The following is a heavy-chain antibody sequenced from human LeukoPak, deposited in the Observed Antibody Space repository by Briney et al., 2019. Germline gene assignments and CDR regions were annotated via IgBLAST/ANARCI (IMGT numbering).Heavy chain of an antibody. CDR1: GGSISSYY. D-gene: IGHD2-21*02. CDR3: ARDRVGTADY. J-gene: IGHJ4*02. Sequence: SETLSLTCTVSGGSISSYYWSWIRQPPGKGLEWIGYIYYSGSTNYNPSLKSRVTISVDASKNQFSLKLSSVTAADTAVYYCARDRVGTADYWGQGTLVTVSS. CDR2: IYYSGST. V-gene: IGHV4-59*01.